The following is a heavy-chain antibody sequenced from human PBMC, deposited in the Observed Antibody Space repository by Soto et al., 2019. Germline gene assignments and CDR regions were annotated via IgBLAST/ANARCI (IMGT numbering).Heavy chain of an antibody. CDR2: ISSSRSYI. V-gene: IGHV3-21*01. CDR3: ARDLGYRIFGRTLSYYYYGMDV. Sequence: EVQLVESGGGLVKPGGSLRLSCAASGFTFSSYSMNWVRQAPGKGLEWVSSISSSRSYIYYADSVKGRFTISRDNAKNSLYLQMNSLRAEATTVYYGARDLGYRIFGRTLSYYYYGMDVCGQVTPVTVSS. J-gene: IGHJ6*01. CDR1: GFTFSSYS. D-gene: IGHD6-13*01.